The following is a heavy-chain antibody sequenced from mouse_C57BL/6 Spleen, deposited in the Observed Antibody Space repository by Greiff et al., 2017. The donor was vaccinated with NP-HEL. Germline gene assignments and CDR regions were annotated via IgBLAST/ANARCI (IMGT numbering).Heavy chain of an antibody. CDR3: TRWDYYGSKYYFDY. CDR2: IDPANGNT. Sequence: VQLQQSVAELVRPGASVKLSCTASGFNIKNTYIHWVKQRPEQGLEWIGRIDPANGNTKYAPKFQDKATITADTSSNTAYLQLSSLTSEDTAIYYCTRWDYYGSKYYFDYWGQGTTLTVSS. CDR1: GFNIKNTY. V-gene: IGHV14-3*01. J-gene: IGHJ2*01. D-gene: IGHD1-1*01.